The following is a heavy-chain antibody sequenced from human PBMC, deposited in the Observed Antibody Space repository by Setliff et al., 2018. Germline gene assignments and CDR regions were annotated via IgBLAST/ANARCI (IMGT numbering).Heavy chain of an antibody. J-gene: IGHJ4*02. CDR3: TRAGTGGYKSGFDY. CDR1: GFSFSNYA. V-gene: IGHV3-21*06. CDR2: ISYNSVYI. D-gene: IGHD5-12*01. Sequence: GGSLRLSCEASGFSFSNYAMNWVRQAPGKGLEWVSSISYNSVYIYYADSMKGRFTISRDNAKNSVYLQMNSLEAEDTAVYYCTRAGTGGYKSGFDYWGQGTLVTVSS.